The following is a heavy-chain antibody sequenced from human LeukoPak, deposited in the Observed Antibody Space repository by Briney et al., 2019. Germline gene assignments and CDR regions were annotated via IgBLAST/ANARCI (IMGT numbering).Heavy chain of an antibody. CDR2: INHSEST. J-gene: IGHJ4*02. V-gene: IGHV4-34*01. D-gene: IGHD1-26*01. CDR1: GVSFSGYY. CDR3: XRRPYGRYSGRRGGAPFDY. Sequence: SETLSLTCAGYGVSFSGYYWSWIRQPPGKGLEWIGEINHSESTNYNPSLKSRVTISVNTSKNQFSLKLSSVTAADTAVYYCXRRPYGRYSGRRGGAPFDYWGQGTLVTVSS.